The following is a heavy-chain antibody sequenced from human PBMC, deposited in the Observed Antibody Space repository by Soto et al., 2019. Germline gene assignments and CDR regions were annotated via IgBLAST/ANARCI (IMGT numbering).Heavy chain of an antibody. Sequence: QITVKESGLTLVKPTETLTLTCTFSGFSLSTYGMGVGWIRQPPGKALEWLALIYWDDDKRYSPSLRSRLTITKETSQHQVDLTMTNMDPVDTATYYCARLTRGVYDLDRLWEKFDSWGQGTLVTVSS. CDR1: GFSLSTYGMG. CDR2: IYWDDDK. V-gene: IGHV2-5*02. CDR3: ARLTRGVYDLDRLWEKFDS. D-gene: IGHD5-12*01. J-gene: IGHJ4*02.